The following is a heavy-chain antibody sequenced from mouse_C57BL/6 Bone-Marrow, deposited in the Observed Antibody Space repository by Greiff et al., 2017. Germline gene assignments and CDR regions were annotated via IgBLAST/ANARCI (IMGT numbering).Heavy chain of an antibody. J-gene: IGHJ3*01. CDR1: GYTFTSSW. V-gene: IGHV1-72*01. D-gene: IGHD2-4*01. CDR3: ARGDDYDEGAWFAY. Sequence: VQLQQPGAELVTPGASVKLSCKASGYTFTSSWMHWVQQRPGRGLEWIGRIDPNCGGTKSNEQFKSQATMTVETPSSTAYMPLTSLTSEYSAVYCCARGDDYDEGAWFAYWGQGTLVTVSA. CDR2: IDPNCGGT.